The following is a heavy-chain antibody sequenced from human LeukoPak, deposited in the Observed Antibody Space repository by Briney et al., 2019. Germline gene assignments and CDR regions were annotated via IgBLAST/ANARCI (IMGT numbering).Heavy chain of an antibody. CDR1: SRSLGIHY. CDR2: IYTSGST. CDR3: ARGRSKRRDYDFWSGYPLREGYYYYMDV. V-gene: IGHV4-4*07. Sequence: SDTLSLTCTVSSRSLGIHYWNSLRQPARKGLECIGHIYTSGSTTYNPSLKSRFTLSEDTSKTQSSLKLSSVTAADTAVYYCARGRSKRRDYDFWSGYPLREGYYYYMDVWGKGTTVTVSS. J-gene: IGHJ6*03. D-gene: IGHD3-3*01.